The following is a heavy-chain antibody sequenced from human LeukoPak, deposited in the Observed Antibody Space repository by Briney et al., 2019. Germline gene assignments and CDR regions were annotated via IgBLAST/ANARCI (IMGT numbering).Heavy chain of an antibody. D-gene: IGHD6-19*01. CDR3: ARQLRGEAVAGHLQPFDY. V-gene: IGHV4-59*08. Sequence: SETLSLTCTASGGSINGYYWMWLPQPPGKGPMWIGYIYYSESTNNNPSLKSRVTISVDTSKNQFSLKLRSVTAADTAVYFWARQLRGEAVAGHLQPFDYWGQGTLVTVSS. CDR1: GGSINGYY. J-gene: IGHJ4*02. CDR2: IYYSEST.